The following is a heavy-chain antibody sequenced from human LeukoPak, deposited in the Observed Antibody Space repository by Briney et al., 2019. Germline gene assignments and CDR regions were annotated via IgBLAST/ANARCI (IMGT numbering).Heavy chain of an antibody. CDR2: IHYSGDI. V-gene: IGHV4-59*01. CDR1: GASISTSY. J-gene: IGHJ6*02. CDR3: AREGYDYVWGTYRPLEYDLDV. D-gene: IGHD3-16*02. Sequence: PSETLSLSCTVSGASISTSYWYWIRQPPGKGLEWIGYIHYSGDISYNPSLKSRVTISAYTSKNQLSLKLSSVTAADTAGYYCAREGYDYVWGTYRPLEYDLDVWGQGTTVAVSS.